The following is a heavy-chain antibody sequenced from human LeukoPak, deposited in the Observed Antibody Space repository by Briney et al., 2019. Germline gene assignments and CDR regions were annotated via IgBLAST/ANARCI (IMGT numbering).Heavy chain of an antibody. V-gene: IGHV3-21*01. CDR3: ARENGESLTYYFDY. D-gene: IGHD3-10*01. J-gene: IGHJ4*02. CDR1: GFTFSSYS. CDR2: ISSSSSYI. Sequence: GGSLRLSCAASGFTFSSYSMNWVRQAPGKGLGWVSSISSSSSYIYYADSVKGRFTISRDNAKNSLYLQMNSLRAEDTAVYYCARENGESLTYYFDYWGQGTLVTVSS.